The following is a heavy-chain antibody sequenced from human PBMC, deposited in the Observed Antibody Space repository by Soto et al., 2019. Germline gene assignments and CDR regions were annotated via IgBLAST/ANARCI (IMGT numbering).Heavy chain of an antibody. J-gene: IGHJ6*03. Sequence: SETLSLTCAVYGGPFSGYYWSWIRQPPGKGLEWIGEINHSGSTNYNPSLKSRVTISVDTSKNQFSLKLSSVTAADTAVYYCARDVGFGEWSDYMDVWGKGTTVTVSS. CDR2: INHSGST. CDR3: ARDVGFGEWSDYMDV. V-gene: IGHV4-34*01. D-gene: IGHD3-10*01. CDR1: GGPFSGYY.